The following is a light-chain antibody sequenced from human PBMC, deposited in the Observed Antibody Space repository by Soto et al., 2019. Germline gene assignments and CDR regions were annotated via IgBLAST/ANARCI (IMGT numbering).Light chain of an antibody. Sequence: EIVFTQSPCSLSLSPRERATLSCRASQSVSNNHLAWYQQKPGQAPRLLIYGASRRATGIPDRSSGSRSGTEFTLTISRLEPEDFAVYYCQQYGSSTYTCGQGTKVDIK. CDR3: QQYGSSTYT. CDR1: QSVSNNH. CDR2: GAS. J-gene: IGKJ2*01. V-gene: IGKV3-20*01.